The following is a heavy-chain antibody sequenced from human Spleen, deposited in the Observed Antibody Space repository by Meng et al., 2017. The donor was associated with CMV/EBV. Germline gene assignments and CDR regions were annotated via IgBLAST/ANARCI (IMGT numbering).Heavy chain of an antibody. CDR1: GYTFTGYY. CDR3: ARMAPAAVRGRYHYYGMDV. V-gene: IGHV1-2*02. CDR2: ISPYGGGT. J-gene: IGHJ6*02. D-gene: IGHD2-2*01. Sequence: ASVKVSCKASGYTFTGYYIHWVRQAPGQGLEWMGWISPYGGGTNYAQRFQGRVTMTRDTSISTAYMELSRLISDDTAVYYCARMAPAAVRGRYHYYGMDVWGQGTTVTV.